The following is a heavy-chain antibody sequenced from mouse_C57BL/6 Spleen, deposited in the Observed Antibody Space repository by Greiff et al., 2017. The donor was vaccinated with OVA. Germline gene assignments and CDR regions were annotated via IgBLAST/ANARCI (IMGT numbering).Heavy chain of an antibody. D-gene: IGHD2-12*01. V-gene: IGHV5-17*01. J-gene: IGHJ4*01. Sequence: EVKLEESGGGLVKPGGSLKLSCAASGFTFSDYGMHWVRQAPEKGLEWVAYISSGGSTIYYADTVKGRFTISRDNAKNTLFLQMTSLRSEDTAMYYCARTTDYWGQGTSVTVSS. CDR1: GFTFSDYG. CDR2: ISSGGSTI. CDR3: ARTTDY.